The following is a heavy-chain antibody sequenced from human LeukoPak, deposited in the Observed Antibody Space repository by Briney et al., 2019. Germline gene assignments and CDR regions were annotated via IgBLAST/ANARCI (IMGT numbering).Heavy chain of an antibody. D-gene: IGHD5-24*01. CDR2: ISAYNGNT. CDR1: GYTFTSYG. J-gene: IGHJ4*02. Sequence: ASVKVSCKASGYTFTSYGISWVRQAPGQGLGWTGWISAYNGNTNYAQKLQGRVTMTTDTSTSTAYMELRSLRSDDTAVYYCARDRPLTRIEMATIRPWDYWGQGTLVTVSS. CDR3: ARDRPLTRIEMATIRPWDY. V-gene: IGHV1-18*01.